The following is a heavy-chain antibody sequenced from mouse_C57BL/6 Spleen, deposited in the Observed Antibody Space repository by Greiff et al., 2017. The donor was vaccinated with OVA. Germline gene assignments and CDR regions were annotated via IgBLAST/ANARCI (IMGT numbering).Heavy chain of an antibody. D-gene: IGHD3-1*01. CDR3: AVGSSRGFAY. CDR2: IDPSDSYT. Sequence: QVQLQQPGAELVKPGASVKLSCKASGYTFPSYWMQWVKPRPGQGLEWIGEIDPSDSYTTYNQKFKGKATLTVDTSSSTAYMQLSSLTSEDSAVYYCAVGSSRGFAYWGQGTLVTVSA. V-gene: IGHV1-50*01. J-gene: IGHJ3*01. CDR1: GYTFPSYW.